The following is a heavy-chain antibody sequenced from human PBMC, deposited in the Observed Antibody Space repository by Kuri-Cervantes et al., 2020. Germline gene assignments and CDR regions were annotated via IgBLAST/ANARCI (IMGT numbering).Heavy chain of an antibody. D-gene: IGHD2-15*01. CDR1: GGSISSYY. V-gene: IGHV4-59*01. CDR3: ARAKTGGYCSGGSCYLNWFDP. CDR2: IYYSGNT. Sequence: SETLSLTCTVSGGSISSYYWNWIRQPPGKGPEWIGYIYYSGNTNYNPSLKSRVTISADTSKNQFSLKLTSVTAADTAVYYCARAKTGGYCSGGSCYLNWFDPWGQGTLVTVSS. J-gene: IGHJ5*02.